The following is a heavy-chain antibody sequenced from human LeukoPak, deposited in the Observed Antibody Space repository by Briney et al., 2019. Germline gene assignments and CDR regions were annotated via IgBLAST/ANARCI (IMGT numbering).Heavy chain of an antibody. V-gene: IGHV1-69*05. J-gene: IGHJ6*03. Sequence: ASVKVSCKASGGTFSSYAISWVRQAPGQGLEWMGGIIPILGTANYAQKFQGRVTITTDESTSTAYMELSSLRSEDTAVYYCARGLITMVRGVIIKGEYYYMDVWGKGTTVTVSS. CDR3: ARGLITMVRGVIIKGEYYYMDV. CDR2: IIPILGTA. CDR1: GGTFSSYA. D-gene: IGHD3-10*01.